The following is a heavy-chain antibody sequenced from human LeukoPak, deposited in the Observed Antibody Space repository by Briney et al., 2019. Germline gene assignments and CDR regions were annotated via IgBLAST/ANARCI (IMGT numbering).Heavy chain of an antibody. CDR2: TYYSGST. Sequence: PSETLSLTCTVSGGSISSYYWSWIRQPPGKGLEWVGFTYYSGSTNYNPSLKSRVTISIDTSKNQFSLNLNSVTAADTAVYYCARSASGWTVDYWGQGTLVTVSS. CDR3: ARSASGWTVDY. J-gene: IGHJ4*02. D-gene: IGHD6-19*01. CDR1: GGSISSYY. V-gene: IGHV4-59*08.